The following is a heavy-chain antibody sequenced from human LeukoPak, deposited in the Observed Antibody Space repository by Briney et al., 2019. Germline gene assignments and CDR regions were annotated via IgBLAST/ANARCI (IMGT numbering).Heavy chain of an antibody. V-gene: IGHV4-30-2*01. CDR1: GGSISSAGYS. J-gene: IGHJ4*02. CDR2: IYQSGST. D-gene: IGHD6-13*01. CDR3: ARIAEPLYYFDY. Sequence: PSETLSLTCAVSGGSISSAGYSWSWIRQPPGKGLEWIGYIYQSGSTYYNPSLKSRVTISVDRSKNQSSLKLSSVTAADTAVYYCARIAEPLYYFDYWGQGTLVTVSS.